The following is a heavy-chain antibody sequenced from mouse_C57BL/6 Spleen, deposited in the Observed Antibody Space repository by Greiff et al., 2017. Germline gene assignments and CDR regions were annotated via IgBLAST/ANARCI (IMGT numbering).Heavy chain of an antibody. D-gene: IGHD2-5*01. Sequence: QVQLQQPGAELVRPGSSVKLSCKASGYTFTSYWMHWVKQRPIQGLEWSGNIDPSDSETHYNQKFKDKATLTVDKSSSTAYMQLSSLTSEDSAVYYCARASNQAWFAYWGQGTLVTVSA. V-gene: IGHV1-52*01. CDR1: GYTFTSYW. CDR3: ARASNQAWFAY. J-gene: IGHJ3*01. CDR2: IDPSDSET.